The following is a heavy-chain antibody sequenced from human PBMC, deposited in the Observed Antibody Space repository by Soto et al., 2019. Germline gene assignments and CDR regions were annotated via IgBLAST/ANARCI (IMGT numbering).Heavy chain of an antibody. Sequence: SETLSLTCASAGASISSGGYSWRWLRQPPGIGLVWISYIFHSGSTYYNPFLKRRVIISVEGSKNHFSLVLSSVSAAETVVYYCAREGGSGSPDCYFNVWGRGTLVTVSS. V-gene: IGHV4-30-2*01. D-gene: IGHD1-26*01. J-gene: IGHJ2*01. CDR2: IFHSGST. CDR1: GASISSGGYS. CDR3: AREGGSGSPDCYFNV.